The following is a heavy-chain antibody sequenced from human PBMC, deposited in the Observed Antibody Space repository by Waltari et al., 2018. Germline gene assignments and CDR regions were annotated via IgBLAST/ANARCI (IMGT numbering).Heavy chain of an antibody. D-gene: IGHD1-1*01. CDR3: AGSELELNYYGMDV. V-gene: IGHV1-2*02. CDR2: NNPNRGGE. Sequence: QVQLVQSGAEVKKPGASVKVSCKASGYTFTGYYMHWVRQAPGQGLEWMGWNNPNRGGEIYAQKFQGRVTKTRDMSISTAYMELSGLRSDDTAVDYCAGSELELNYYGMDVWGQGTTVTVSS. CDR1: GYTFTGYY. J-gene: IGHJ6*02.